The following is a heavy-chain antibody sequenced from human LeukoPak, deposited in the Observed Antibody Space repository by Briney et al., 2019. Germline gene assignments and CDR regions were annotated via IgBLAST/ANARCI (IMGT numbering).Heavy chain of an antibody. CDR3: ARGSMTWYFDL. D-gene: IGHD2/OR15-2a*01. Sequence: PSETLSLTCSVSGGSISNYYWSWIRQPPGKGLEWIGYIYYSGSTNYNPSLKSRVTISVDTSKNQFSLKLSSVTAADTAVYYCARGSMTWYFDLWGRGTLVTVSS. V-gene: IGHV4-59*08. CDR2: IYYSGST. CDR1: GGSISNYY. J-gene: IGHJ2*01.